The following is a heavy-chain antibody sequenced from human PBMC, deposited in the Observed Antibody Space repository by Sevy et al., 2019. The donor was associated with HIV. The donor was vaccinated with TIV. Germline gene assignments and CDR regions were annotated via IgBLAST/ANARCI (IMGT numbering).Heavy chain of an antibody. Sequence: SETLSLTCTVSGGSISSSSYYWGWIRQPPGKGLEWIGSIYYSGSTYYNPSLKSRVTISVDTSKNQFSLKLSSVTTADTAVYYCASGIAAAVHFDYWGQGPLVTVSS. CDR3: ASGIAAAVHFDY. CDR1: GGSISSSSYY. V-gene: IGHV4-39*01. D-gene: IGHD6-13*01. J-gene: IGHJ4*02. CDR2: IYYSGST.